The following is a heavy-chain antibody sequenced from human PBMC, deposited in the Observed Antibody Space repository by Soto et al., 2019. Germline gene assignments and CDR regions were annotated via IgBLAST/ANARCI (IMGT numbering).Heavy chain of an antibody. CDR3: ARGITTYNWFDP. Sequence: SETLSLTCTVSGGSISRYYWSWIRQPPGKGLEWIGYIYYSGSTNYNPSLKSRVTISVDTSKNQFSLKLSSVTAADTAVYYCARGITTYNWFDPWGQGTLVTVSS. D-gene: IGHD3-10*01. CDR2: IYYSGST. V-gene: IGHV4-59*01. CDR1: GGSISRYY. J-gene: IGHJ5*02.